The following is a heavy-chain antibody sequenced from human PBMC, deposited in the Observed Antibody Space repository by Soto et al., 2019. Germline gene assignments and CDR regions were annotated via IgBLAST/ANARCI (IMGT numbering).Heavy chain of an antibody. J-gene: IGHJ4*02. CDR2: INPSGGST. D-gene: IGHD3-10*01. CDR3: ARGRYYYGSGSAYFDY. V-gene: IGHV1-46*01. Sequence: ASVKVSCLASGYTFPSYYRQCVRQAPVQGLEWMGIINPSGGSTSYAQKFQGRVTMTRDTSTSTVYMELSSLRSEDTAVYYCARGRYYYGSGSAYFDYWGQGTLVTGSS. CDR1: GYTFPSYY.